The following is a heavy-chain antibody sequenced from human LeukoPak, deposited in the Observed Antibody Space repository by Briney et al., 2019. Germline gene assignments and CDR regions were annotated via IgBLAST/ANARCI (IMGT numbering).Heavy chain of an antibody. V-gene: IGHV3-20*04. D-gene: IGHD5-12*01. Sequence: GGSLRLSCAASGFTFYDYGSMWVRQVPGKGLEWVANINCNGDVTAYADSGKGRFTTSRDNTKNSVLLQMKSLRDEDTALYCCAGAAVDIVADYFYYLDVWGKGTTVIVSS. CDR2: INCNGDVT. CDR1: GFTFYDYG. CDR3: AGAAVDIVADYFYYLDV. J-gene: IGHJ6*03.